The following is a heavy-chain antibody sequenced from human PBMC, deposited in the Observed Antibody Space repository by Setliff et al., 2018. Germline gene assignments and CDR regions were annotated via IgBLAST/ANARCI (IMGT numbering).Heavy chain of an antibody. Sequence: KPSETLSLTCAVYGGSFSGYYWSWIRHPPGKGLEWIGEINHSGSTNYNPSLKSRVTISVDTSKNQFSLKLSSVTAADTAVYYCARVDNFWSGPIDYWGQGTLVTVSS. CDR1: GGSFSGYY. CDR3: ARVDNFWSGPIDY. V-gene: IGHV4-34*01. J-gene: IGHJ4*02. D-gene: IGHD3-3*01. CDR2: INHSGST.